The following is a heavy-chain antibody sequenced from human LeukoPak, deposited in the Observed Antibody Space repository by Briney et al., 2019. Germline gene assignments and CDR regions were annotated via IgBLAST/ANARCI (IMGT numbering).Heavy chain of an antibody. CDR3: TRGLLYSGSYDY. D-gene: IGHD1-26*01. J-gene: IGHJ4*02. CDR2: IRSKANSYAT. CDR1: GFTFSGSA. V-gene: IGHV3-73*01. Sequence: PGGSLRLSCAASGFTFSGSAMHWVRQASGTGLEWVGRIRSKANSYATAYAASVKGRFTISRDDSKNTAYLQMNSLKTEDTAVYYCTRGLLYSGSYDYWGQGTLVTVSS.